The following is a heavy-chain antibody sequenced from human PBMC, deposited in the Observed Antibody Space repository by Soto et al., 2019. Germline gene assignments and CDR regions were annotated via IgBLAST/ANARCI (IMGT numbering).Heavy chain of an antibody. D-gene: IGHD2-2*02. CDR3: ARDLRIVVVPAAILDVGMDV. CDR2: IWYDGSNK. J-gene: IGHJ6*02. V-gene: IGHV3-33*01. CDR1: GFTFSSYG. Sequence: GGSLRLSCAASGFTFSSYGMHWVRQAPGKGLEWVAVIWYDGSNKYYADSVKGRFTISRDNSKNTLYLQMNSLRAEDTAVYYCARDLRIVVVPAAILDVGMDVWGQGTTVTVS.